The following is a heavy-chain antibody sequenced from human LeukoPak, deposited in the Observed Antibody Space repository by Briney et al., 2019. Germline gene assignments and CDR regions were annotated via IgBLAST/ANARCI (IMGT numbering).Heavy chain of an antibody. CDR2: ISSSSSYI. J-gene: IGHJ4*02. V-gene: IGHV3-21*01. D-gene: IGHD3-9*01. CDR3: ARDIPPHYDILTGGFDY. Sequence: GGSLRLSCAASGFTFSSYSMNWVRQAPGKGLEWVSSISSSSSYIYYADSVKGRFTISRDNAKNSLYLQMNSLRAEDTAVYYCARDIPPHYDILTGGFDYWGQGTLVTVSS. CDR1: GFTFSSYS.